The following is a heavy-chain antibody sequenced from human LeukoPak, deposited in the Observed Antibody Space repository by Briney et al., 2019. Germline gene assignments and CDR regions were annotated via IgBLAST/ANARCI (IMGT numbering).Heavy chain of an antibody. CDR2: IYHSGST. D-gene: IGHD4-17*01. Sequence: SGTLSLTCAVSGGSVSSSNWWSWVRQPPGKGLEWIGEIYHSGSTNYNPSLASRVTISVDKSKNQFSLKLSSVTAADTAVYYCARDGDYGDYDAFDIWGQGTMVTVSS. CDR1: GGSVSSSNW. CDR3: ARDGDYGDYDAFDI. J-gene: IGHJ3*02. V-gene: IGHV4-4*02.